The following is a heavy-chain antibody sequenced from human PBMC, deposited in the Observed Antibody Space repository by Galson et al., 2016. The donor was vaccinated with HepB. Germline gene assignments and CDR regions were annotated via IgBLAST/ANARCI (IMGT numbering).Heavy chain of an antibody. D-gene: IGHD3-10*01. CDR1: GFTFSSYW. V-gene: IGHV3-7*03. CDR2: VKRDGSER. Sequence: SLRLSCAASGFTFSSYWMSWVRQAPGKGLEWVANVKRDGSERYYVDSVKGRFTISRDNAKNSLFLQMNSLRVEDTAVYYCARGANRGRPFDYGGQGTLVTVSS. CDR3: ARGANRGRPFDY. J-gene: IGHJ4*02.